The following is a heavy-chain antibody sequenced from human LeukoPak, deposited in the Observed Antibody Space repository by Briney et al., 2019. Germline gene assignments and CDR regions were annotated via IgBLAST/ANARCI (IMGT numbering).Heavy chain of an antibody. V-gene: IGHV3-7*01. D-gene: IGHD3-10*01. CDR1: RFALTNSW. J-gene: IGHJ5*01. Sequence: GGSLRLSCAVSRFALTNSWMTWVRQVPGKGLEWVAIINEDGSMKYYMDSVKGRLTISTDDAKNSVYLQMNSLRAEDTAAYYCARDGIRGVTVLDSWGQGTLVTVSS. CDR3: ARDGIRGVTVLDS. CDR2: INEDGSMK.